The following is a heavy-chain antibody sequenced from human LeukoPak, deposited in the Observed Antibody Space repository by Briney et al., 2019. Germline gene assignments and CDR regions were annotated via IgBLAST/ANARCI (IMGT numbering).Heavy chain of an antibody. CDR3: AKARGGTYRTYYFDY. V-gene: IGHV3-23*01. Sequence: GGSLRLSCAASGFIFSNYAMSWVRRAPARGLEWVSSLRGDGETFYADSVKGRFTLSRDESRNTLYLQMNSLRAEDTAVYYCAKARGGTYRTYYFDYWGQGTLVTVCS. J-gene: IGHJ4*02. CDR2: LRGDGET. D-gene: IGHD1-26*01. CDR1: GFIFSNYA.